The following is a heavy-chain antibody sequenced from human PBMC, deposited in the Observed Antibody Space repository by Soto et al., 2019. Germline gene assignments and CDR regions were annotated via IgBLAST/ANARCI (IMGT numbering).Heavy chain of an antibody. V-gene: IGHV3-23*01. CDR2: IHGSGGRT. D-gene: IGHD3-16*01. J-gene: IGHJ3*02. CDR3: ARDSYLGGGVNKAFDI. Sequence: GGSLRLSCAASGFTFSSHVMSWVRQAPGKGLEWVSCIHGSGGRTDYADSVRGRFTTSRDNSKNTLYLQMNSLRVEDTAIYFCARDSYLGGGVNKAFDIWGQGTKVTVSS. CDR1: GFTFSSHV.